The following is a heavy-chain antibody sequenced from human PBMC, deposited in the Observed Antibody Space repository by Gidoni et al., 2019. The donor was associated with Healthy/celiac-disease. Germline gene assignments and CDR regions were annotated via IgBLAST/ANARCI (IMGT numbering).Heavy chain of an antibody. J-gene: IGHJ5*02. D-gene: IGHD2-2*01. CDR2: IYYSGST. V-gene: IGHV4-59*01. Sequence: QVQLQESGSGLVKPSETLSLTCTVPGGSISSYYWSWIRQPPGKGLEWIGYIYYSGSTNYNPSLKSRVTISVDTSKNQFSLKLSSVTAADTAVYYCARTSRPPNWFDPWGQGTLVTVSS. CDR1: GGSISSYY. CDR3: ARTSRPPNWFDP.